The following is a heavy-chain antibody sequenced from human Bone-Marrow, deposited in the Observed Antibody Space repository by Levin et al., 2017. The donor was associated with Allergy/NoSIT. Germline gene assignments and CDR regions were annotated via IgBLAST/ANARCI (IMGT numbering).Heavy chain of an antibody. V-gene: IGHV3-9*01. CDR2: INWNGKTT. Sequence: SLKISCAASGFRFDDYAMHWVRQAPGGGLEWVAGINWNGKTTVYAESVKGRFTISRDNAKNSLYLQMNSLRPEDTALYYCAKDYILGAQTTALALDSWGQGTVVTVSS. J-gene: IGHJ4*02. CDR3: AKDYILGAQTTALALDS. D-gene: IGHD1-26*01. CDR1: GFRFDDYA.